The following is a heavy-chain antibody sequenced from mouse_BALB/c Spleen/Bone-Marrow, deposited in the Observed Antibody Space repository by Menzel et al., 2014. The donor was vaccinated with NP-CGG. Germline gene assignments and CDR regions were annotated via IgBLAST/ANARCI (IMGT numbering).Heavy chain of an antibody. D-gene: IGHD2-2*01. CDR1: GFNIKDTY. V-gene: IGHV14-3*02. CDR3: ARDGVLWLRRDYALDY. J-gene: IGHJ4*01. Sequence: EVKLVESGAELVKPGASVKLSCTASGFNIKDTYMHWVKQRPEQGLEWIGRIDPANGNTKYDPKFQGKATITADTSSNTAFLQLSSLTSEDTAVYYCARDGVLWLRRDYALDYWGQGTSVTVSS. CDR2: IDPANGNT.